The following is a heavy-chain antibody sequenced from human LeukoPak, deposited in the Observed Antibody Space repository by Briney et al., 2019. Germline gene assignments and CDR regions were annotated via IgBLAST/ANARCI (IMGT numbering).Heavy chain of an antibody. D-gene: IGHD3-10*01. CDR2: IYYSGST. CDR1: GGSISSYY. J-gene: IGHJ3*02. Sequence: PSETLSLTCTVSGGSISSYYWSWIRQPPGKGLEWIGYIYYSGSTNYNPSLKSRVTISVDTSKNQFSLKLSSVTAADTAVYYCATDYYGSGSYYNDAFDIWGQGTMVTVSS. CDR3: ATDYYGSGSYYNDAFDI. V-gene: IGHV4-59*01.